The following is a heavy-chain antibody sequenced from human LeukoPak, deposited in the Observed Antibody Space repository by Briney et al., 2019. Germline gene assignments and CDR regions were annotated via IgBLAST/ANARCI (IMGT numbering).Heavy chain of an antibody. CDR2: IRSKPYGGTT. Sequence: GGSLRLSCRASGFTFGDYAMSWVRQAPGKGLERVGFIRSKPYGGTTEYAASVKGRFTISRNASKSIAYLQMNSLRTDDTAVYYCTRDWYQVYYDCSGYYYPDYWGQGTLVTVSP. CDR1: GFTFGDYA. V-gene: IGHV3-49*04. CDR3: TRDWYQVYYDCSGYYYPDY. D-gene: IGHD3-22*01. J-gene: IGHJ4*02.